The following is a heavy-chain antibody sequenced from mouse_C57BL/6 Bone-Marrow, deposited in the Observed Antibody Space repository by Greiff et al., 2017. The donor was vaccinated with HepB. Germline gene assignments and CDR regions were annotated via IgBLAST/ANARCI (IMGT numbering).Heavy chain of an antibody. J-gene: IGHJ2*01. CDR1: GFTFSDYG. CDR2: ISPGSSTT. CDR3: ARCDGSSDGGFDY. D-gene: IGHD1-1*01. V-gene: IGHV5-17*01. Sequence: EVQLVQSGGGLVKPGGSLKLSCAASGFTFSDYGMHWVRQAPEKGLEWVAYISPGSSTTYYADTVKGRSTIPRDKANNTLSLQMTSLSSEDTAMYYCARCDGSSDGGFDYWGQGTTLTVSS.